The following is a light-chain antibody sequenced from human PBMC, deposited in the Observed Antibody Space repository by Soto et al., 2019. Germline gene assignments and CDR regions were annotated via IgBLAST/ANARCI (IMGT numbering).Light chain of an antibody. CDR3: GAEYGSGTDFVYV. CDR2: VGPGGIVG. J-gene: IGLJ1*01. Sequence: QSVLTQPPSASASLGASVTLTCTLSSGYMNYKVDWYQQRPGKGPRFVMRVGPGGIVGSKGDGIPDRFSVLGSGLNRYLTIRNIQEEDESVDHCGAEYGSGTDFVYVFGTGTKLTVL. V-gene: IGLV9-49*01. CDR1: SGYMNYK.